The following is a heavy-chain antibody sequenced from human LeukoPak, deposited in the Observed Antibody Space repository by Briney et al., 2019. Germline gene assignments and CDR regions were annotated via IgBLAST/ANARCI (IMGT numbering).Heavy chain of an antibody. CDR3: AKVMLYAGVDYYYMDV. D-gene: IGHD2-8*01. J-gene: IGHJ6*03. CDR2: IKQDGSEK. CDR1: GFTFSSYW. Sequence: GGSLRLSCAASGFTFSSYWMSWVRQAPGKGLEWVANIKQDGSEKYYVDSVKGRFTISRDNSKNTVFLQMNSLRAEDTAVYFCAKVMLYAGVDYYYMDVWGKGTTVIVSS. V-gene: IGHV3-7*03.